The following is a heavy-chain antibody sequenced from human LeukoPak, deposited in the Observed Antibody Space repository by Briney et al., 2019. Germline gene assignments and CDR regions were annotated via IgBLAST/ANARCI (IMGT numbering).Heavy chain of an antibody. CDR1: GFTFSSYG. Sequence: GGSLRLSCAGSGFTFSSYGMQGVSQAPGKGLERVAVISEDGSNKYYADSVKGRFTISRDNSKNTLYMKKNSLRAEDAAVYYCAKAEGSWYEWGYFDYWGQGTLVTVSS. V-gene: IGHV3-30*18. CDR2: ISEDGSNK. CDR3: AKAEGSWYEWGYFDY. D-gene: IGHD6-13*01. J-gene: IGHJ4*02.